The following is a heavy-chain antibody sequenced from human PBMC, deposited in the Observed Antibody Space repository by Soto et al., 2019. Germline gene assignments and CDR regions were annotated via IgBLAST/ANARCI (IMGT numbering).Heavy chain of an antibody. V-gene: IGHV4-39*07. J-gene: IGHJ4*02. CDR2: IYYSGST. D-gene: IGHD6-6*01. CDR1: GGSISSSSYY. CDR3: AIAERQLVVPGLFDN. Sequence: SETLSLTCTVSGGSISSSSYYWGWIRQPPGKGLEWIGSIYYSGSTYYNPSLKRRVTISVDTSKNQFSLKLSSVTAADTAVYYCAIAERQLVVPGLFDNWGQGTLVTGSS.